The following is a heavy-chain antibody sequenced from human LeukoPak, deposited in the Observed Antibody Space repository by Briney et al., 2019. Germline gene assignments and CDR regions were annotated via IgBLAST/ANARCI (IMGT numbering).Heavy chain of an antibody. Sequence: PSQTLSLTCTVSGGSISSGGYYWSWIRQHPGKGLEWIGYIYYSGNTYYNPSLKSRVTMSVDTSKNHFSLKLSSVTAADTAVYYCARFGADYVWGSNRPVGFDIWGQGTMVTVSS. CDR2: IYYSGNT. V-gene: IGHV4-31*03. CDR1: GGSISSGGYY. CDR3: ARFGADYVWGSNRPVGFDI. J-gene: IGHJ3*02. D-gene: IGHD3-16*02.